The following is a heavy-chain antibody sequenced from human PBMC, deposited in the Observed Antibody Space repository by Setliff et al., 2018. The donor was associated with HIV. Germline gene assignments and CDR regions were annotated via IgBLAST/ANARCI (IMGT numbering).Heavy chain of an antibody. Sequence: PSETLSLTCAVSGYSISSGYYWGWVRQSPGKGLEWIGEINHSRRTKYNPSLKSRVTISVDTSKNQFSLKLSSVTAADTAVYYCARDLATNDGFYYYGMDVWGQGTTVTVSS. CDR1: GYSISSGYY. D-gene: IGHD2-8*01. V-gene: IGHV4-38-2*02. CDR3: ARDLATNDGFYYYGMDV. J-gene: IGHJ6*02. CDR2: INHSRRT.